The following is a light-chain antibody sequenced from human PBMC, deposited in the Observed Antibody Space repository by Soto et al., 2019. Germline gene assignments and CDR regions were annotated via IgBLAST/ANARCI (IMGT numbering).Light chain of an antibody. CDR1: SSNVGSNY. CDR2: KNN. Sequence: QSVLTQPPSASETPGQRVTISCFGSSSNVGSNYVYWYQQLPGTAPKLLIYKNNQRPSGVPDRFSGSKYGTAAYLAISGLRSEDEADYYCAAWDDSPSVVVFGGGTKVTV. V-gene: IGLV1-47*01. J-gene: IGLJ2*01. CDR3: AAWDDSPSVVV.